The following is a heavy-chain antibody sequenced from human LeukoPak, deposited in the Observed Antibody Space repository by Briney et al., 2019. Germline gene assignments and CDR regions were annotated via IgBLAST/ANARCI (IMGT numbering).Heavy chain of an antibody. Sequence: ASVKVSRKASGYTFTTYYMHWVRQAPGQGLEWMGIINLSGGITNYAQKFQGRVTMTRDMSTSTVYMELSSLRSEDTAVYYCARDRWSEGYYDILTGYYDAFDIWGQGTMVTVSS. D-gene: IGHD3-9*01. V-gene: IGHV1-46*01. CDR3: ARDRWSEGYYDILTGYYDAFDI. J-gene: IGHJ3*02. CDR1: GYTFTTYY. CDR2: INLSGGIT.